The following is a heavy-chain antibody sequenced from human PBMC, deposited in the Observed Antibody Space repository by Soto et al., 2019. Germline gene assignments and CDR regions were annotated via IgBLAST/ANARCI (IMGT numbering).Heavy chain of an antibody. V-gene: IGHV3-53*01. Sequence: EVQLVESGGGLIQPGGSLRLSCAASGFTVSNNSLRWVRQAPGKGLEWVSIIYSGGSTYYADSVKGRFTISRDNSKNTQYLQMNSLRAEDTAVYYCATNWGSGDFDYWGQGTLVTVSS. CDR1: GFTVSNNS. J-gene: IGHJ4*02. CDR3: ATNWGSGDFDY. CDR2: IYSGGST. D-gene: IGHD7-27*01.